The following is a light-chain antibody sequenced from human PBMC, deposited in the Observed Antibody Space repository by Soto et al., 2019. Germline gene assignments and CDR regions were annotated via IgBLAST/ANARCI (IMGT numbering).Light chain of an antibody. CDR1: QSISSY. CDR3: QQSYSTPWG. J-gene: IGKJ1*01. Sequence: DIQMTQSPSSLSASVGDRVTITCRASQSISSYLNWYQQKPEKAPKLLIYAASSLQSGVPSRFSGTGSGTDFPLTISSLQPEDFATYYCQQSYSTPWGFGQGTK. CDR2: AAS. V-gene: IGKV1-39*01.